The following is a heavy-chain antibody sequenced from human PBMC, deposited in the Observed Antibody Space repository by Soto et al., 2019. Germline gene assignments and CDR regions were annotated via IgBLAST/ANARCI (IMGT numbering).Heavy chain of an antibody. D-gene: IGHD3-9*01. CDR1: GGSISSGDYY. CDR2: IYYSGST. Sequence: PSETLSLTCTVSGGSISSGDYYWSWIRQPPGKGPEWIGYIYYSGSTYYNPSLKSRVTISVDTSKNQFSLKLSSVTAADTAVYYCARAPYYDILTGYAPYGMDVWGQGTTVTVSS. CDR3: ARAPYYDILTGYAPYGMDV. V-gene: IGHV4-30-4*01. J-gene: IGHJ6*02.